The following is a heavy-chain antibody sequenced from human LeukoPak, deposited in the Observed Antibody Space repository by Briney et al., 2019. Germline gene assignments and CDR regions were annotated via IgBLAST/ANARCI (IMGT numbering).Heavy chain of an antibody. CDR2: ISGNAVST. J-gene: IGHJ4*02. CDR3: ARGDQDFWSGYPPGY. V-gene: IGHV3-23*01. CDR1: GFTFSSYA. Sequence: GGSLRLSCAASGFTFSSYAMSWVRQAPGKGLEWVSGISGNAVSTYYADSVKGRFTISRDSSKKTLYLQMNSLRFEDTAVYYCARGDQDFWSGYPPGYWGQGTLVTVSS. D-gene: IGHD3-3*01.